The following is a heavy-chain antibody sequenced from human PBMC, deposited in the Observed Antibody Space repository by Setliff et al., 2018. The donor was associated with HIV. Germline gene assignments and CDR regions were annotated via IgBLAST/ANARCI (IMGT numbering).Heavy chain of an antibody. CDR1: GFTFSSYS. Sequence: LRLSCAASGFTFSSYSMNWVRQAPGKGLEWVSYISSSSSYTHYADSVKGRFTISRDNAKNSLYLQMNSLRAEDTAVYYCARATAAWDDAFDIWGQGTMVTVSS. J-gene: IGHJ3*02. D-gene: IGHD6-13*01. CDR3: ARATAAWDDAFDI. V-gene: IGHV3-21*01. CDR2: ISSSSSYT.